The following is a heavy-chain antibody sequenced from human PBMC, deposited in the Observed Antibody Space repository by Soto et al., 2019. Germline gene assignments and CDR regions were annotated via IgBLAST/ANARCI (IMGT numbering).Heavy chain of an antibody. CDR2: IYYSGST. J-gene: IGHJ4*02. D-gene: IGHD3-22*01. V-gene: IGHV4-39*01. CDR1: GGSISSSSYY. Sequence: SETLSLTCTVSGGSISSSSYYWGWIRQPPGKGLEWIGSIYYSGSTYYNPSLKSRVTISVDTSRNQFSLKLSSVTAADTAVYYCARHAYYYDSWGQGTLVTVSS. CDR3: ARHAYYYDS.